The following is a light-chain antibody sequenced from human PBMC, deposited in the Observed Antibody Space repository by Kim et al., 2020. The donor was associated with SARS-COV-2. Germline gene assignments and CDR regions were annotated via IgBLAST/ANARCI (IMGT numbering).Light chain of an antibody. CDR1: QGIANN. Sequence: ASIGDRVIISCRASQGIANNLVWFHQKPGKAPKPLIYAASRLETGVPSRFSGSVSGTDFILTISSLQPEDYGTYYCQQYDVYPRTFGQGTKVDIK. CDR3: QQYDVYPRT. CDR2: AAS. J-gene: IGKJ1*01. V-gene: IGKV1-16*01.